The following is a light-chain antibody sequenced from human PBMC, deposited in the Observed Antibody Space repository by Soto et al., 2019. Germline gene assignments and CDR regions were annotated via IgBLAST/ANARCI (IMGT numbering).Light chain of an antibody. J-gene: IGLJ1*01. Sequence: QSALTQPASVSGSPGQSITISCTGTSSDVGGYNYVSWYQQHPGKAPKLMIYDVTNRPSGVSNRFSGSKSGNTASLTISGLQAEDVADYYCSSYTSSYPYVFGTGTKLTVL. CDR2: DVT. CDR1: SSDVGGYNY. CDR3: SSYTSSYPYV. V-gene: IGLV2-14*01.